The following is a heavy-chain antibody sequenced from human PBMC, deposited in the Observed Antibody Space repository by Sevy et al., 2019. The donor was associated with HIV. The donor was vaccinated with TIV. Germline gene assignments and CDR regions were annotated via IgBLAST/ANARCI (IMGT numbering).Heavy chain of an antibody. Sequence: SETLSLTCTVXGASISSGDDYWSWIRQPPGKGLEWIGYIYYSGSTYYNPSLKSRVTISVDTSKNQFSLKVRSVTAADTAVYYXARVRGYTHXYSFDYWGQGSLVTVSS. CDR1: GASISSGDDY. D-gene: IGHD5-18*01. CDR3: ARVRGYTHXYSFDY. CDR2: IYYSGST. V-gene: IGHV4-30-4*01. J-gene: IGHJ4*02.